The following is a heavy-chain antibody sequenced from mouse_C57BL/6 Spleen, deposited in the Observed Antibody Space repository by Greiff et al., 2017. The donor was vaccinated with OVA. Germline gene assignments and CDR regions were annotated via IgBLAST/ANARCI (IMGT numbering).Heavy chain of an antibody. Sequence: EVKLVESEGGLVQPGSSMKLSCTASGFTFSDYYMAWVRQVPEKGLEWVANINYDGSSTYYLDSLTSRFIISRDNAKNILYLQMSSLKSEDTATYYCARVSGSSYVGYFDYWGQGTTLTVSS. CDR1: GFTFSDYY. CDR2: INYDGSST. V-gene: IGHV5-16*01. CDR3: ARVSGSSYVGYFDY. J-gene: IGHJ2*01. D-gene: IGHD1-1*01.